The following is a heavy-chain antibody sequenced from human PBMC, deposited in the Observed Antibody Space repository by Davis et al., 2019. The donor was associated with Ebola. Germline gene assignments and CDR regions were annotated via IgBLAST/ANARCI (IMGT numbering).Heavy chain of an antibody. V-gene: IGHV1-69*05. CDR3: SRSPSSGKLDY. CDR2: IIPIFGTA. D-gene: IGHD3-22*01. Sequence: SVKVSCKASGGTFSSYAISWVRQAPGQGLEWMGGIIPIFGTANYAQKFQGRVTMTRDTSISKAYLELSRLRSDDTAVDYFSRSPSSGKLDYWGQGTLVTVSS. CDR1: GGTFSSYA. J-gene: IGHJ4*02.